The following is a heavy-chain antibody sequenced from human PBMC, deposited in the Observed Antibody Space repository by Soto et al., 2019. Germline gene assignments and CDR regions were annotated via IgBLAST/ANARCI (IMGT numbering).Heavy chain of an antibody. CDR2: ISYDGSNK. CDR3: ARDFVGATGY. J-gene: IGHJ4*02. CDR1: GFTFSSYG. V-gene: IGHV3-30*03. D-gene: IGHD1-26*01. Sequence: LRLSCAASGFTFSSYGMHWVRQAPGKGLEWVAVISYDGSNKYYADSVKGRFTISRDNSKNTLYLQMNSLRAEDTAVYYCARDFVGATGYWRQGTLVTVSS.